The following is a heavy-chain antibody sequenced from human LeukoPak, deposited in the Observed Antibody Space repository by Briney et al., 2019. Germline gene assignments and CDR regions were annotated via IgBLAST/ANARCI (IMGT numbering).Heavy chain of an antibody. CDR3: GRQGYTSSHYFVDY. CDR2: IYTTGTT. V-gene: IGHV4-4*07. D-gene: IGHD1-1*01. Sequence: PSETLSLTCTFSGGSINSYYWGWVRQPAGKGLEWIGRIYTTGTTNYSPSLKSRLTMSLDTSKNQFSLKLRSVTAADTAVYYCGRQGYTSSHYFVDYSSQGTLVTVSS. CDR1: GGSINSYY. J-gene: IGHJ4*02.